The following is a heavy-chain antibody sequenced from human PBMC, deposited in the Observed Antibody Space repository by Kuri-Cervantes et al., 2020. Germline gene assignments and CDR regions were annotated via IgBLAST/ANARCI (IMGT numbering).Heavy chain of an antibody. CDR2: IYYSGST. CDR1: GGSISSYY. J-gene: IGHJ4*02. V-gene: IGHV4-59*01. CDR3: AGRDY. Sequence: GSLRLSCTVSGGSISSYYWSWIRQPPGKGLEWIGYIYYSGSTNYNPSLKSRVTISVDTSKNQFSLKLSSVTAADTAVYYCAGRDYWGQGTLVTVSS.